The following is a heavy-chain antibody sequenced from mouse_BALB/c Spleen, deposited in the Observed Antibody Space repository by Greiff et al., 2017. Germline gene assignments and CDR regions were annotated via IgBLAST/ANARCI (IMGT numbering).Heavy chain of an antibody. V-gene: IGHV3-2*02. J-gene: IGHJ2*01. D-gene: IGHD1-1*01. CDR1: GYSITSDYA. Sequence: EVKLVESGPGLVKPSQSLSLTCTVTGYSITSDYAWNWIRQFPGNKLEWMGYISYSGSTSYNPSLKSRISITRDTSKNQFFLQLNSVTTEDTATYYCARCDYGYYFDYWGQGTTLTVSS. CDR3: ARCDYGYYFDY. CDR2: ISYSGST.